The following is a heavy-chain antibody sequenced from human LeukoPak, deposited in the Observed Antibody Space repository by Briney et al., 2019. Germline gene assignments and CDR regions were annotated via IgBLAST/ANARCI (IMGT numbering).Heavy chain of an antibody. D-gene: IGHD2-15*01. CDR1: GFTFSSYE. CDR3: ARASAATSLWFDP. J-gene: IGHJ5*02. Sequence: GGSLRLSCAASGFTFSSYEMNWVRQAPGKGLEWVSYISSSGSTIYYADSVKGRFTISRDNAENSLYLQMNSLRAEDTAVHYCARASAATSLWFDPWGQGTLVTVSS. V-gene: IGHV3-48*03. CDR2: ISSSGSTI.